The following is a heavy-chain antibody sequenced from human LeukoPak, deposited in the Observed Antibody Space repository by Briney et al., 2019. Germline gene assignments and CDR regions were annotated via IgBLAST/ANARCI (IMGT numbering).Heavy chain of an antibody. CDR2: FDPEDGET. J-gene: IGHJ4*02. CDR1: GYTLTELS. CDR3: ATGYSSSWDVSNYYFDY. D-gene: IGHD6-13*01. V-gene: IGHV1-24*01. Sequence: GASVKVSCKVSGYTLTELSMHWVRQAPGKGLEWMGGFDPEDGETIYAQKFQGRVTMTEDTSTDTAYMELSSLRSEDTAVYYCATGYSSSWDVSNYYFDYWGQGTLVTVSS.